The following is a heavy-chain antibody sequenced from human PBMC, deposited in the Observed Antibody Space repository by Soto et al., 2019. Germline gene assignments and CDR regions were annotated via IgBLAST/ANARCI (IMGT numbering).Heavy chain of an antibody. V-gene: IGHV1-18*01. Sequence: GASVKVSCKTSGYTFTNFGITWVRQAPGQGLEWMGWITTDKGKTTYAQRFQGRVTMTTDTSTRTGYMELRSLTSDDTAIYYCATRSPAFDYWGQGTLVTVSS. CDR3: ATRSPAFDY. CDR2: ITTDKGKT. J-gene: IGHJ4*02. CDR1: GYTFTNFG.